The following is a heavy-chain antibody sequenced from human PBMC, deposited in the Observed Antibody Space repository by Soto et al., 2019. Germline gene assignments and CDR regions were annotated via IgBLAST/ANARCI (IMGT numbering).Heavy chain of an antibody. CDR3: AKKGAGYSSSWLTDYYYYYMDV. CDR2: ISGSGGST. V-gene: IGHV3-23*01. CDR1: GFTFSSYA. Sequence: GGSLRLSCAASGFTFSSYAMRWVRQAPRKGLEWVSAISGSGGSTYYADTVKGRFTISRDNSKNTLYLQMNSLKDEDTAVYYCAKKGAGYSSSWLTDYYYYYMDVWGKGTTVTVSS. J-gene: IGHJ6*03. D-gene: IGHD6-13*01.